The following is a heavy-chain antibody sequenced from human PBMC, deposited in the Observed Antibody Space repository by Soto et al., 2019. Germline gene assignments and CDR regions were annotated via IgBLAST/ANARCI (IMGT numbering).Heavy chain of an antibody. Sequence: QVQLVQSGAEVKKPGSSVKVSCKASGGTFSSYTISWVRQAPGQGHEWMGRIIPILGIANYAQKFQGRVTITADKSTSTADMELSSLRSEATAVYYCAVGPYSSRYYYYYMDVWGKGTTVTVSS. CDR3: AVGPYSSRYYYYYMDV. CDR1: GGTFSSYT. V-gene: IGHV1-69*02. D-gene: IGHD4-4*01. CDR2: IIPILGIA. J-gene: IGHJ6*03.